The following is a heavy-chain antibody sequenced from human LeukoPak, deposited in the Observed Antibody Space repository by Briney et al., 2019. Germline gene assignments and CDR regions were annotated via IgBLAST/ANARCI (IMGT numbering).Heavy chain of an antibody. CDR1: GFTLSSNC. CDR3: ARDSGSYSPEIDY. D-gene: IGHD1-26*01. J-gene: IGHJ4*02. V-gene: IGHV3-21*01. CDR2: ISSSSSYI. Sequence: PGGSLRLSCAASGFTLSSNCMTWVRQVPGRGLGWVHSISSSSSYIYYADSVKGRFTISRDNAKNSLYLQMNSLRAEDTAVYYCARDSGSYSPEIDYWGQGTLVTVSS.